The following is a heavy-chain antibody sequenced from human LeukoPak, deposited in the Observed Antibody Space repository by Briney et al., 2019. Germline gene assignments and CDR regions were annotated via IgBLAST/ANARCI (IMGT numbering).Heavy chain of an antibody. CDR3: ARDSSGSYLDY. CDR2: ISYDGNKK. Sequence: GGSLRLSCAASGFTFSNYGIHWVRQAPGRGLEWVAVISYDGNKKYYADSVKGRFTISRDNSKNTLYLQMNTLRAEDTAVYYCARDSSGSYLDYWGQGTLVTVSS. D-gene: IGHD1-26*01. J-gene: IGHJ4*02. CDR1: GFTFSNYG. V-gene: IGHV3-30*03.